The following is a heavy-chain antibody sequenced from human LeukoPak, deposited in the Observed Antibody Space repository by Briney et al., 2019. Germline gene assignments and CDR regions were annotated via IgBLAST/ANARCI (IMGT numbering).Heavy chain of an antibody. CDR1: GGSISSYY. CDR2: IHYSGST. V-gene: IGHV4-59*12. D-gene: IGHD2-8*02. CDR3: ARGFWSRYFDY. J-gene: IGHJ4*02. Sequence: SETLSLTCTVSGGSISSYYWSWIRQPPGKGLEWIGHIHYSGSTYYNPSLKSRVTISLDTSKNQFSLRLSSLTAADAAVYYCARGFWSRYFDYWGQGTLVTVSS.